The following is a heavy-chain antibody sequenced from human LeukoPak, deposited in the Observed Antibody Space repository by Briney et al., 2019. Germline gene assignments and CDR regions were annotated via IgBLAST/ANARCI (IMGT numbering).Heavy chain of an antibody. D-gene: IGHD3-22*01. V-gene: IGHV3-30*02. CDR2: IRYDGSNK. J-gene: IGHJ3*02. Sequence: GGSLRLSCAASGFTFSSYGMHWVRQTPGKGPEWVAFIRYDGSNKYYADSVKGRFTISGDNSKNTLYLQMNSLRAEDTAMYYCAKVSITMTNDAFDIWGQGTMVTVSS. CDR1: GFTFSSYG. CDR3: AKVSITMTNDAFDI.